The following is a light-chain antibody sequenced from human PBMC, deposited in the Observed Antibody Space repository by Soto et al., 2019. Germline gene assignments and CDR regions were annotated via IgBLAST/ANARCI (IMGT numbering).Light chain of an antibody. J-gene: IGKJ1*01. CDR1: QGIAIW. Sequence: MTHSPSTLSASVLYRVTITFLASQGIAIWLSWYQQKPGKAPSLIIYGASTRATGIPARSSGSGSGTEFTLTISSLQSEDFAVYYCQQYNNWPRTFGQGTKVDIK. CDR3: QQYNNWPRT. CDR2: GAS. V-gene: IGKV3-15*01.